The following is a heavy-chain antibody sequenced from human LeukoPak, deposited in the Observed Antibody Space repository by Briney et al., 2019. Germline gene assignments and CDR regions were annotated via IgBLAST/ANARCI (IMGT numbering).Heavy chain of an antibody. CDR1: GGSFSGYY. D-gene: IGHD2-15*01. CDR3: ASLVVVAATTDY. Sequence: SETLSLTCAVYGGSFSGYYWSWIRQPPGKGLEWIGEINHSGSTNYNPSLKSRVTISVDTSKNQFSLKLSSVTAADTAVYYCASLVVVAATTDYWGQGTLSPSPQ. V-gene: IGHV4-34*01. CDR2: INHSGST. J-gene: IGHJ4*02.